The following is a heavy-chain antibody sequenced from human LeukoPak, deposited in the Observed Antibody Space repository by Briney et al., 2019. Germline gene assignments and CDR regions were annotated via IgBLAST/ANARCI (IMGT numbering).Heavy chain of an antibody. CDR1: GGSISSGGYY. Sequence: SETLSLTCTVSGGSISSGGYYWSWIRQHPGKGLEWTGYIYYSGSTYYNPSLKSRVTISVDTSKNQFSLKLSSVTAADTAVYYCARAIATYYYDSSGLNWFDPWGQGTLVTVSS. CDR2: IYYSGST. J-gene: IGHJ5*02. CDR3: ARAIATYYYDSSGLNWFDP. D-gene: IGHD3-22*01. V-gene: IGHV4-31*03.